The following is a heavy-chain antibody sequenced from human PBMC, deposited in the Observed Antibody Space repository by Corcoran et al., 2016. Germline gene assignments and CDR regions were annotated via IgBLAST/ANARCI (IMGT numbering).Heavy chain of an antibody. D-gene: IGHD4-17*01. V-gene: IGHV3-7*03. J-gene: IGHJ4*02. CDR3: ARDRDGDYEALDY. Sequence: EVQLVESGGGLVQPGGSLRLSCAASGFTFSSYWMSWVRQAPGKGLEWVANIKQDGSEKYYVDSVKGRFTISRDNAKNSLYLQMNSLRAEDTAVYYCARDRDGDYEALDYWGQGTLVTVSS. CDR2: IKQDGSEK. CDR1: GFTFSSYW.